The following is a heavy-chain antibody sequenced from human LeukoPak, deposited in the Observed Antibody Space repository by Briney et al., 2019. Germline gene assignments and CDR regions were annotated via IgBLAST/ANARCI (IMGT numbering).Heavy chain of an antibody. CDR2: IYSGGTT. CDR3: ARDSSSHYYFDY. CDR1: GFTVSNNH. V-gene: IGHV3-53*01. Sequence: GGSLRLSCAASGFTVSNNHMNWVRQAPGKGLEGVSIIYSGGTTYYPDSVKGRFTISRDNSNNMLYLQMNSLRAEDTAVYYCARDSSSHYYFDYWGQGTLVTVSS. D-gene: IGHD2-2*01. J-gene: IGHJ4*02.